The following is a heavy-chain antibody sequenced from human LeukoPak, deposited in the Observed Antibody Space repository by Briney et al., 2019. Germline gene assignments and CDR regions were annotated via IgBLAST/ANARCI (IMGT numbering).Heavy chain of an antibody. J-gene: IGHJ6*02. V-gene: IGHV5-51*01. CDR1: GYSFTSYW. CDR3: AKRSEEWDTYYYGMDV. CDR2: IYPGDSDT. D-gene: IGHD1-26*01. Sequence: GESLKISCKGSGYSFTSYWIGWVRQMPGKGLEWMGIIYPGDSDTRYSPSFQGRVTISADKSISTAYLQWSSLKASDTAMYYCAKRSEEWDTYYYGMDVWGQGTTVTVSS.